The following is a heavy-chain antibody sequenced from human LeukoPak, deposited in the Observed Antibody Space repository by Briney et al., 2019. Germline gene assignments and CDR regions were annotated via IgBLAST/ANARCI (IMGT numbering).Heavy chain of an antibody. Sequence: SETLSLTCAVYGGSFSGYYWSWIRQPPGKGLEWIGYIYYSGSTNYNPSLKSRVTISVDTSKNQFSLKLSSVTAADTAVYYCARDDVTMVRGGTYYYGMDVWGQGTTVTVSS. CDR3: ARDDVTMVRGGTYYYGMDV. CDR1: GGSFSGYY. D-gene: IGHD3-10*01. J-gene: IGHJ6*02. V-gene: IGHV4-59*01. CDR2: IYYSGST.